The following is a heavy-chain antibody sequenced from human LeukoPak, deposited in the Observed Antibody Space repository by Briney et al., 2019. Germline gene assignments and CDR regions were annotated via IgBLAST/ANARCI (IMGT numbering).Heavy chain of an antibody. CDR1: GGSISGYY. CDR2: IYYSGST. V-gene: IGHV4-59*01. Sequence: PSETLSLTCTVSGGSISGYYWSWIRQPPGKGLEWIGYIYYSGSTNYNPSLKSRVTISVDTSKNQFSLKLSSVTAADTAVYYCARGVSSDTGMDYWGQGTLVTVSS. J-gene: IGHJ4*02. CDR3: ARGVSSDTGMDY. D-gene: IGHD1-14*01.